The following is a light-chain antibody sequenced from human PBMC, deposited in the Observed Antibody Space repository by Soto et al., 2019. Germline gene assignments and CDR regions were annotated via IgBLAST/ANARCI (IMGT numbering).Light chain of an antibody. Sequence: QSVLTQSPSASGTPGQRVSISCSGSSSNIGSNTVSWYQHVPGTAPKLLIYSNDQRPSAVPGRFSGSKSGSSDSLAISGLQSEDEAYYYCATWDDSLNVVFGGGTKLTVL. CDR1: SSNIGSNT. V-gene: IGLV1-44*01. CDR2: SND. CDR3: ATWDDSLNVV. J-gene: IGLJ3*02.